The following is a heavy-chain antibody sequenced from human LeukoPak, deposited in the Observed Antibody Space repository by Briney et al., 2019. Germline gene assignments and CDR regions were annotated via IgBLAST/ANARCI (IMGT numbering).Heavy chain of an antibody. CDR3: AKDRRCSSTSCGDAFDI. D-gene: IGHD2-2*01. J-gene: IGHJ3*02. Sequence: GGSLRLSCAASGFTFSSYAMSWVRQAPGKGLEGVAAISGSGGSTYYADSVKGRFTISRDNSKNTLYLQMNSLRAEDTAVYYCAKDRRCSSTSCGDAFDIWGQGTIVTVSS. CDR1: GFTFSSYA. V-gene: IGHV3-23*01. CDR2: ISGSGGST.